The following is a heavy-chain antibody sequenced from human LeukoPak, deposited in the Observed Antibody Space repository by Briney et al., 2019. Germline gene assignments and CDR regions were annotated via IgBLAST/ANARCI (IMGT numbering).Heavy chain of an antibody. J-gene: IGHJ4*02. V-gene: IGHV3-74*01. CDR3: AREYYYDNYFDY. CDR2: INSDGRST. D-gene: IGHD3-22*01. CDR1: GFAFSSYW. Sequence: PGGSLRLSCAASGFAFSSYWMHWVRQAPGKGLVWVSRINSDGRSTTYADSVKGRFTISRDNAKNTLYLQMSSLRAEDTAVYYCAREYYYDNYFDYWGQGTLVTVSS.